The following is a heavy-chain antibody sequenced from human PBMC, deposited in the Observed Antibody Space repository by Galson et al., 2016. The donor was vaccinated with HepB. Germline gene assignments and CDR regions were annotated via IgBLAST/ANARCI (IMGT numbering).Heavy chain of an antibody. CDR3: ARDRLGDFWGGYTPLGAFDI. J-gene: IGHJ3*02. V-gene: IGHV4-31*03. CDR2: IYYSGAT. D-gene: IGHD3-3*01. CDR1: GGSISSGDSY. Sequence: TLSLTCTVSGGSISSGDSYWTWIRQHPGKGLEWIGYIYYSGATYYNPSLKSRVTISVDTSKNQFSLKLSSVTAADTAVYYCARDRLGDFWGGYTPLGAFDIWGQGTMVTVSS.